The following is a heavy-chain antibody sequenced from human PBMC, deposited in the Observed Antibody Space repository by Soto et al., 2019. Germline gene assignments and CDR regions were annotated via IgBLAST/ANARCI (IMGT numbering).Heavy chain of an antibody. CDR1: GDSISKTTSY. Sequence: PSETLSLTCSVSGDSISKTTSYWGWIRHPPGKGLEWIGTIYHSGSTYYNPSLMSRVTLSVDKSKTQFSLKLNSVTAADTAVYYCARRVGSCSGTSCNGWFDPWGQGTLVTVS. CDR2: IYHSGST. V-gene: IGHV4-39*01. D-gene: IGHD2-2*01. CDR3: ARRVGSCSGTSCNGWFDP. J-gene: IGHJ5*02.